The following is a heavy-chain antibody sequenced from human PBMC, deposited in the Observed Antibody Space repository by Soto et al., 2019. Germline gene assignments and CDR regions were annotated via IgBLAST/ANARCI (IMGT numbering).Heavy chain of an antibody. D-gene: IGHD2-2*01. Sequence: QVQLVQSGGEEKKPAASVKVSCKASGYSFMRYGISWVRQAPGQVREWMGWISTYNSNEKYAQKLQGRVTRTIDTSKKAAYMELRSLAPDDTAVYYCAGEGYSSSRSCALYSHDLVGMDFWRQGATV. J-gene: IGHJ6*02. CDR2: ISTYNSNE. CDR1: GYSFMRYG. V-gene: IGHV1-18*01. CDR3: AGEGYSSSRSCALYSHDLVGMDF.